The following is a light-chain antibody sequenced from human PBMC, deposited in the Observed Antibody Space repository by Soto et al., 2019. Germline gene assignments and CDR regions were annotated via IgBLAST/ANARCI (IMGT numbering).Light chain of an antibody. CDR1: QYINTR. J-gene: IGKJ1*01. CDR2: QTS. Sequence: EIVLTQSPATPPSFPGDRVTLSCRASQYINTRLAWYQHRPGQAPRLLIYQTSIRAAGIPARFSASGSGTDFTLTISDVQPEDFALYYCHQRQSWPRTFGQGTKVDIK. CDR3: HQRQSWPRT. V-gene: IGKV3-11*01.